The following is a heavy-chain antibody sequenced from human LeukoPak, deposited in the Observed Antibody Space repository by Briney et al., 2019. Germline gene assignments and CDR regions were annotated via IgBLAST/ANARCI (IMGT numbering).Heavy chain of an antibody. CDR2: ISAYNGNT. Sequence: ASVKVSCKASGYTFTSYGISWVRQAPGQGLEWMGWISAYNGNTNYAQKLQGRVTTTTDTSTSTAYMELRSLRAEDTAVYYCARDSGRFDVFDIWGQGTVVTVSS. D-gene: IGHD3-10*01. J-gene: IGHJ3*02. CDR1: GYTFTSYG. V-gene: IGHV1-18*01. CDR3: ARDSGRFDVFDI.